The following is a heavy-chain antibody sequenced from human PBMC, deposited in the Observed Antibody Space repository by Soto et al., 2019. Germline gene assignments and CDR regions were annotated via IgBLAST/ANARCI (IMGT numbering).Heavy chain of an antibody. V-gene: IGHV5-10-1*01. J-gene: IGHJ5*02. Sequence: GESLKISCKGSGYSFTSYWISWVRQMPGKGLEWMGRIDPSDSYTNYSPSFQGHVTISADKSISTAYLQWSSLKASDTAMYYCARHQYSSSWYAHWGRGTLVTVSS. CDR3: ARHQYSSSWYAH. D-gene: IGHD6-13*01. CDR2: IDPSDSYT. CDR1: GYSFTSYW.